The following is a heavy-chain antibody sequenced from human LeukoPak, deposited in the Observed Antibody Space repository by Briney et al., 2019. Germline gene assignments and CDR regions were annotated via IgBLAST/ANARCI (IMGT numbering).Heavy chain of an antibody. CDR3: AKGSSTSIDY. V-gene: IGHV3-30*02. CDR1: GFTFSSYG. Sequence: GGSLRLSCAASGFTFSSYGMHWVRQAPGKGLEWVAFMRYDGSNEYYADSVKGRFTISRDNSKNTLYLQMNSLRAEDTAVYYCAKGSSTSIDYWGQGTLVTVSS. D-gene: IGHD2-2*01. J-gene: IGHJ4*02. CDR2: MRYDGSNE.